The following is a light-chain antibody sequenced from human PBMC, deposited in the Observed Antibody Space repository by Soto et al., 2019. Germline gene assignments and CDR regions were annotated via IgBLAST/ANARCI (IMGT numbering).Light chain of an antibody. Sequence: QSALTQPASVSGSPGQSITISCSGTSSDVGGYNYVSWYQQHPGKAPRVMIYDVSNRPSGVSDRFSGSKSANTATLTISGLQAEDEADHYCSSYTSDNTYVFARGTKLTVL. CDR1: SSDVGGYNY. V-gene: IGLV2-14*03. CDR2: DVS. J-gene: IGLJ1*01. CDR3: SSYTSDNTYV.